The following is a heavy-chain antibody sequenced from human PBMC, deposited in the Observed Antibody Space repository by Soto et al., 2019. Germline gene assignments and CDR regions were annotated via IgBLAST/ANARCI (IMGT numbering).Heavy chain of an antibody. Sequence: SETLSLTCTVSGGSISSGGYYWSWIRQHPGKGLEWIGYIYYSGSTYYNPSLKSRVTISVDTSKNQFSLKLSSVTAADTAVYYCARDPEGYCSGGSCYGTGVYDYWGQGTLVTVSS. CDR1: GGSISSGGYY. CDR2: IYYSGST. J-gene: IGHJ4*02. D-gene: IGHD2-15*01. CDR3: ARDPEGYCSGGSCYGTGVYDY. V-gene: IGHV4-31*03.